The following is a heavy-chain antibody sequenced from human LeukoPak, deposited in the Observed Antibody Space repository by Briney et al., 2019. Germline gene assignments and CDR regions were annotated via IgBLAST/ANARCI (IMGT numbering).Heavy chain of an antibody. CDR3: AKDADYYDRGVKCMDV. J-gene: IGHJ6*03. V-gene: IGHV3-30*02. Sequence: GGSLRLSCAASGFTFSSYGMYWVRQAPGKGLEWVTFIRYDGSNKYYADSVKGRFTISRDNSKNTLYLQMNSLRAEDTAVYYCAKDADYYDRGVKCMDVWGKGTTVTVSS. D-gene: IGHD3-22*01. CDR2: IRYDGSNK. CDR1: GFTFSSYG.